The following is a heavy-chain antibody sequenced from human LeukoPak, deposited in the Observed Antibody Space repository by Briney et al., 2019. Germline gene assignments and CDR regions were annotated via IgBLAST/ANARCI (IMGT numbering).Heavy chain of an antibody. J-gene: IGHJ6*03. D-gene: IGHD3-22*01. CDR1: GFTFSSYS. V-gene: IGHV3-21*01. CDR3: ARDYDPTYYYYYMDV. Sequence: GGSLRLSCAASGFTFSSYSMNWVRQAPGKGLEWVSSISSSSSYIYYADSVKGRFTISRDNAKNSLYLQMNSLRAEDTAVYYCARDYDPTYYYYYMDVWGKGTTVTVSS. CDR2: ISSSSSYI.